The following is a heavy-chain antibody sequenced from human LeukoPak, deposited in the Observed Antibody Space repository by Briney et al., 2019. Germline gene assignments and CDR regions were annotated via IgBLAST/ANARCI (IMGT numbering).Heavy chain of an antibody. D-gene: IGHD5-18*01. CDR2: ISSSSSYI. J-gene: IGHJ4*02. CDR1: GFTFSSYS. Sequence: GGSLRLSCAASGFTFSSYSMNWVRQAPGKGLEWVSSISSSSSYIYYADSVKGRFTISRDNAKNSLYLQMNSLRAEDTAVYYCAKLGSAVVTGYPDYWGQGTLVTVSS. CDR3: AKLGSAVVTGYPDY. V-gene: IGHV3-21*01.